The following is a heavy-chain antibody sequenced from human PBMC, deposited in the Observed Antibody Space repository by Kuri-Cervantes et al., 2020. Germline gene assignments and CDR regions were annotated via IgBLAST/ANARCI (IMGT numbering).Heavy chain of an antibody. CDR1: GYTFSDYA. CDR3: ARCGLGVGVWGNRGFDY. Sequence: ASVKVSCKASGYTFSDYAIHWVRQAPGQRLEWMAWINAGNGETKSSQKFQGRVTITTDTSASTAYMELRSLRSDDTAVYYCARCGLGVGVWGNRGFDYWAREPWSPSPQ. D-gene: IGHD3-16*01. V-gene: IGHV1-3*01. J-gene: IGHJ4*02. CDR2: INAGNGET.